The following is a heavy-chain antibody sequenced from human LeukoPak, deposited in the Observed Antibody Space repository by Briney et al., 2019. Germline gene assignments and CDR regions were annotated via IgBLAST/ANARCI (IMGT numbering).Heavy chain of an antibody. J-gene: IGHJ4*02. Sequence: PSETLSLTCTVSGGSISNTHYYWGWIRQPPGKGLEWIGNIHYSGASFYNPSLKSRVAISVDTSKNQFSLTVNSVTAADTAVYFCARGKVVAGTPGQNSWDYWGQGTLVTVSS. V-gene: IGHV4-39*07. CDR1: GGSISNTHYY. D-gene: IGHD6-19*01. CDR3: ARGKVVAGTPGQNSWDY. CDR2: IHYSGAS.